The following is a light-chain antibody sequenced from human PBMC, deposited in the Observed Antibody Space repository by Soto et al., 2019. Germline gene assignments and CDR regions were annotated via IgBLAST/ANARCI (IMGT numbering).Light chain of an antibody. V-gene: IGKV1-5*03. CDR1: QSISSW. CDR2: KAS. J-gene: IGKJ1*01. CDR3: QQYNSYSPWT. Sequence: DIQMTPSPSTLSASVVDRVTITCRASQSISSWLAWYQQKPGKAPKLLSYKASSLESGVPSRFSGSGSGTEFTLTISSLQPDDFATYYCQQYNSYSPWTFGQGTKVDIK.